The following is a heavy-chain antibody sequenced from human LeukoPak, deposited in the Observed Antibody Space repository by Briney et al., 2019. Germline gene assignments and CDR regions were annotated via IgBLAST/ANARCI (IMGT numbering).Heavy chain of an antibody. CDR2: MNPNSGNT. Sequence: GASVKVSCKASGYTFTSYDVNWVRQATGQGLEWMGWMNPNSGNTGYAQKFQGRVTMTRNTSISTAYMELSSLRSEDTAVYYCARLTEEGSGSFFYYYYMDVWGKGTTVTISS. J-gene: IGHJ6*03. CDR1: GYTFTSYD. CDR3: ARLTEEGSGSFFYYYYMDV. V-gene: IGHV1-8*01. D-gene: IGHD3-10*01.